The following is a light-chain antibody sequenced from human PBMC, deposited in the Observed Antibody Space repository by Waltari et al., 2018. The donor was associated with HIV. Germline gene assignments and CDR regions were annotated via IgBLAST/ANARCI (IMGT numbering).Light chain of an antibody. CDR1: SLGTQY. CDR3: QAWDNNTAV. V-gene: IGLV3-1*01. J-gene: IGLJ1*01. Sequence: SHELTQSPSLSVSPGQTASVTCSGDSLGTQYVYWYQHKPGQSPVLVIYQDTKRPSGIPERLSGSNSGNTATLTIGGTQVMDEADYYCQAWDNNTAVFGSGTKVTVL. CDR2: QDT.